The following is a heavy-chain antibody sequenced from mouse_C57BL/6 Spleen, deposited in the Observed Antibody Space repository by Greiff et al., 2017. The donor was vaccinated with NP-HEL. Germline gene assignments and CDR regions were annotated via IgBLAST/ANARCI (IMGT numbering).Heavy chain of an antibody. CDR2: INPGSGGT. D-gene: IGHD1-1*01. CDR1: GYAFTNYL. CDR3: ARPQEFYCGSSPFAY. V-gene: IGHV1-54*01. Sequence: QVQLQQSGAELVRPGTSVKVSCKASGYAFTNYLIEWVKQRPGQGLEWIGVINPGSGGTNYNEKFKGKATLTADNSSSTAYMQLSSLTSEDAAVYFCARPQEFYCGSSPFAYWGQGTLVTVSA. J-gene: IGHJ3*01.